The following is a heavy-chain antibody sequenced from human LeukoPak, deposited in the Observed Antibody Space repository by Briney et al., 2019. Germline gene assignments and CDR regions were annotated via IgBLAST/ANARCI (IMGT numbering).Heavy chain of an antibody. CDR1: GYTFTSYG. V-gene: IGHV1-18*01. J-gene: IGHJ6*03. CDR2: ISAYNGST. D-gene: IGHD3-3*01. Sequence: GASVKVSCKASGYTFTSYGISWVRQAPGQGLEWMGWISAYNGSTDYAQKLQGRVTMTTDTSTSTAYMELRSLRSDDTAVYYCARAEYDFWSGYYMNYYSYHYMDVWGKGTTVTVSS. CDR3: ARAEYDFWSGYYMNYYSYHYMDV.